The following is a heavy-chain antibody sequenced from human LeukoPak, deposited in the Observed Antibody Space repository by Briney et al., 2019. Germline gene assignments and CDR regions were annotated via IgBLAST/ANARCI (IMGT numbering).Heavy chain of an antibody. J-gene: IGHJ4*02. V-gene: IGHV3-23*01. D-gene: IGHD3-9*01. CDR3: AKAEGYDILTGLDY. Sequence: GGSLRLSCAASGFTFSHYAMSWVRQAPGKGLEWVSGIGASGGSTYYADSVKGRFTISRDNSKNTLYLQMNSLRTEDTAVYYCAKAEGYDILTGLDYWGQGTLVTVSS. CDR1: GFTFSHYA. CDR2: IGASGGST.